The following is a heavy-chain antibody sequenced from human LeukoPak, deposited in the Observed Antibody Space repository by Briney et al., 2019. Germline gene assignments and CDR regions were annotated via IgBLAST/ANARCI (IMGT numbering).Heavy chain of an antibody. D-gene: IGHD2-2*01. CDR3: ATSRSVVVPPDYYYYYYMDV. J-gene: IGHJ6*03. V-gene: IGHV4-34*01. CDR1: GGSFSGYY. CDR2: INHSGST. Sequence: SETLSLTCAVYGGSFSGYYWSWIRQPPGKGLEWIGEINHSGSTNYNPSLKRRVTTSVDTSKNQFSLKLSSVTAADTAVYYCATSRSVVVPPDYYYYYYMDVWGKGTTVTVSS.